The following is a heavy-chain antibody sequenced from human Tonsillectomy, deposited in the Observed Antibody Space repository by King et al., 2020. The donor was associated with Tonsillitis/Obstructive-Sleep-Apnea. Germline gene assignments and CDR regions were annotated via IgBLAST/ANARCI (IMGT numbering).Heavy chain of an antibody. CDR3: AKGGSPLFDY. Sequence: VQLVESGGGVVQPGRSLRLSCAASGFTFSSYGMHWVRQAPGKGLEWVAVISYDGSNKYYADSVKGRFTISRDNSKNTLYLQMNSLRAEDTAVYYCAKGGSPLFDYWGQGTLVTVSS. CDR1: GFTFSSYG. V-gene: IGHV3-30*18. D-gene: IGHD3-16*01. J-gene: IGHJ4*02. CDR2: ISYDGSNK.